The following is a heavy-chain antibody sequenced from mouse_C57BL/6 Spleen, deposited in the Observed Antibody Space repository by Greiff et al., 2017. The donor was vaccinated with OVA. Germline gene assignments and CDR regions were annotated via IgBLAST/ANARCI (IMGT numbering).Heavy chain of an antibody. Sequence: QVQLKESGAELVKPGASVKISCKASGYAFSSYWMNWVKQRPGKGLEWIGQIYPGDGDTNYNGKFKGKATLTADKSSSTAYMQLSSLTSEDSAVYFCASIDYDYDNYAMDYWGQGTSVTVSS. CDR3: ASIDYDYDNYAMDY. J-gene: IGHJ4*01. V-gene: IGHV1-80*01. CDR1: GYAFSSYW. CDR2: IYPGDGDT. D-gene: IGHD2-4*01.